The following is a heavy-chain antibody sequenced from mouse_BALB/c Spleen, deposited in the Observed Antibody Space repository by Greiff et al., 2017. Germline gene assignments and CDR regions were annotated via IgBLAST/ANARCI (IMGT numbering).Heavy chain of an antibody. CDR2: IDPANGNT. D-gene: IGHD4-1*01. V-gene: IGHV14-3*02. CDR3: AHRWDWFAY. J-gene: IGHJ3*01. Sequence: VQLQQSGAELVKPGASVKLSCTASGFNIKDTYMHWVKQRPEQGLEWIGRIDPANGNTKYDPKFQGKATITADTSSNTAYLKLSSLTSEDTAVYYCAHRWDWFAYWGQGTLVTVSA. CDR1: GFNIKDTY.